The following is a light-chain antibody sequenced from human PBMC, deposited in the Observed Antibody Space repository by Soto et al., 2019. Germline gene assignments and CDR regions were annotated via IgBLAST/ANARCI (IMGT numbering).Light chain of an antibody. Sequence: EIVKTQSPATLSVSPGERVTLSCRASQSVSSDLAWYQQRPGQAPRLLIYGASTRATGIPARFSGSGYGTDFTLTISSLQSEDFAVYSCQQYTNWPPYTFGQGTKLEIK. J-gene: IGKJ2*01. CDR1: QSVSSD. CDR3: QQYTNWPPYT. V-gene: IGKV3-15*01. CDR2: GAS.